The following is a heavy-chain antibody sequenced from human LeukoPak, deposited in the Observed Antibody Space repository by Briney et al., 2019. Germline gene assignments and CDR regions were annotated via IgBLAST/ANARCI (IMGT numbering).Heavy chain of an antibody. CDR1: GGSFSGYY. Sequence: PSETLSLTCAVYGGSFSGYYCGWIRQPPGKGLEWIGEIDHRGKTKYNKSLKSRLTISIDTSKNQISLKLTSVTAPDSAVYYCARGRTYTYGHWGQGTLVTVSS. V-gene: IGHV4-34*01. CDR3: ARGRTYTYGH. CDR2: IDHRGKT. J-gene: IGHJ4*02. D-gene: IGHD5-18*01.